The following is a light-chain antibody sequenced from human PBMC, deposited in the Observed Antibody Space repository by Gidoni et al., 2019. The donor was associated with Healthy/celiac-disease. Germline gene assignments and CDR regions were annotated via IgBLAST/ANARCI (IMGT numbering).Light chain of an antibody. CDR3: QTWGTGIWV. J-gene: IGLJ3*02. Sequence: QLVLTQSPSASASLGAPVKLTCTLSSGHSSYAIAWHQQQPEKGPRYLMKLNSDGSHSKGDGIPDRFSGSSSGAERYLTISSLQSEDEADYYCQTWGTGIWVFGGGTKLTV. V-gene: IGLV4-69*01. CDR2: LNSDGSH. CDR1: SGHSSYA.